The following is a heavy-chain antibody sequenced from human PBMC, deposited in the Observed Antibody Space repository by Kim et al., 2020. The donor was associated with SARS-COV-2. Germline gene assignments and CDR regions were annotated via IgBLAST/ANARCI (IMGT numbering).Heavy chain of an antibody. J-gene: IGHJ5*02. CDR2: IYYRGSN. V-gene: IGHV4-59*08. Sequence: IYYRGSNHTNPPLKSRVTIAVDPSKNPFSLRLRSVTAADTAVYYCARGFDPWGQGTLVTVSS. CDR3: ARGFDP.